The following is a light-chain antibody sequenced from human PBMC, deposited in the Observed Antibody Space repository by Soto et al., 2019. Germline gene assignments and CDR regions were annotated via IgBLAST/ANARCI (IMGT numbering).Light chain of an antibody. CDR2: AAS. Sequence: DIQMTQSPSSLSTSVGDRVTITCRASESISRHLNWYQQKPGKAPNLLIYAASTLQNGVPSRFSGRGSGTDFNLTISSLQPEDFATYYCQQSYSTLSISFGQGTRLEIK. CDR3: QQSYSTLSIS. V-gene: IGKV1-39*01. CDR1: ESISRH. J-gene: IGKJ5*01.